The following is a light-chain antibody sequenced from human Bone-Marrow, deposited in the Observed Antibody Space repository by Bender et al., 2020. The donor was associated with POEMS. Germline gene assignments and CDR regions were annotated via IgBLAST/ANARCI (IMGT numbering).Light chain of an antibody. V-gene: IGLV2-23*01. CDR3: AAWEDSLNGWV. J-gene: IGLJ3*02. Sequence: QSALTQPASVSGSPGQSITISCTGTSTDVHTYKIVSWYQQLPGRAPKLVIYEGYKRPSGVPSRFSGSRSGNTASLTISGLQAEDEADYYCAAWEDSLNGWVFGGGTKLTVL. CDR1: STDVHTYKI. CDR2: EGY.